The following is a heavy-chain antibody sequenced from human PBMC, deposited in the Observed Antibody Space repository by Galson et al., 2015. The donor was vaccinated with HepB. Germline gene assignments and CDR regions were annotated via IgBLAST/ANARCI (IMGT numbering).Heavy chain of an antibody. CDR3: ARDLGPVRGFDL. D-gene: IGHD3/OR15-3a*01. CDR1: GYTFTNFG. V-gene: IGHV1-18*01. J-gene: IGHJ2*01. CDR2: ISAHNGNT. Sequence: QSGAEVKKPGASMKVSCKTSGYTFTNFGISWVRQAPGQGLEWMGWISAHNGNTNYAQIIQGRVTMTADTSTTTAYMELSRLRSDDTAVYYCARDLGPVRGFDLWGRGTLVTVSS.